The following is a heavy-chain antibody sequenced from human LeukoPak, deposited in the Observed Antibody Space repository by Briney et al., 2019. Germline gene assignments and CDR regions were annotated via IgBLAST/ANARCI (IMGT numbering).Heavy chain of an antibody. CDR3: ARDRGTVTDEGRFDY. D-gene: IGHD4-17*01. Sequence: SETLSLACTVSGGSISSYYWSWIRQPAGKGLEWIGRIYTSGSTNYNPSLKSRVTMSVDMSKNQFSLKLSSVTAADTAVYYCARDRGTVTDEGRFDYWGQGTLVTVSS. J-gene: IGHJ4*02. CDR1: GGSISSYY. V-gene: IGHV4-4*07. CDR2: IYTSGST.